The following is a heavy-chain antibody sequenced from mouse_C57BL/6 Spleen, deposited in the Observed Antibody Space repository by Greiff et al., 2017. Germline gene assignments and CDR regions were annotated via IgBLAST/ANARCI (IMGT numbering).Heavy chain of an antibody. CDR3: ARWEGAY. D-gene: IGHD4-1*01. CDR1: GYAFTNYL. Sequence: QVQLQQSGAELVRPGTSVKVSCKASGYAFTNYLIEWVKQRPGQGLEWIGVINPGSGGTKYNEKFKGKATLTADKSSSTAYMQLSSLTSEDSAVYFCARWEGAYWGQGTLVTVSA. J-gene: IGHJ3*01. V-gene: IGHV1-54*01. CDR2: INPGSGGT.